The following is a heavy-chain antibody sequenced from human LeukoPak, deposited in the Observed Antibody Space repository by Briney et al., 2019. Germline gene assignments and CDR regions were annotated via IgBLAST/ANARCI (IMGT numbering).Heavy chain of an antibody. CDR2: FDPEDGET. V-gene: IGHV1-24*01. CDR1: LYTPTELS. Sequence: ASVKVSSKVSLYTPTELSMHSVRQAPGKGREWMGGFDPEDGETIYPQKFQGRVTMTEDTSTDTAYMELSSLRSEDTAVYYCATVGDYDSSGYYYESAYWGQGTLVTVSS. D-gene: IGHD3-22*01. CDR3: ATVGDYDSSGYYYESAY. J-gene: IGHJ4*02.